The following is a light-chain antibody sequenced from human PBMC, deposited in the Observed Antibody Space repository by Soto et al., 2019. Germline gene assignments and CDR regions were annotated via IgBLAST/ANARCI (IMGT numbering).Light chain of an antibody. V-gene: IGKV3-15*01. CDR1: QSVGTN. Sequence: EIVMTQSPATLSVAPGERATLSCRASQSVGTNLAWYHQKPGQAPRLLIYHASARVAGLPARFSGSGSGTDVSLTISSRQSEDFAVYHYQQYNNWSPITFGQGTRLEIK. CDR2: HAS. CDR3: QQYNNWSPIT. J-gene: IGKJ5*01.